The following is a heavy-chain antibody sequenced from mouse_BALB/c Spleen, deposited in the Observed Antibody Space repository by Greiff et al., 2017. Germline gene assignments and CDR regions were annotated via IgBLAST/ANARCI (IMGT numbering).Heavy chain of an antibody. Sequence: EVKLVESGGGLVKPGGSLKLSCAASGFTFSSYAMSWVRQSPEKRLEWVAEISSGGSYTYYPDTVTGRFTISRDNAKNTLYLEMSSLRSEDTAMYYCARADYDYDRAMDYWGQGTSVTVSS. CDR1: GFTFSSYA. J-gene: IGHJ4*01. CDR3: ARADYDYDRAMDY. CDR2: ISSGGSYT. D-gene: IGHD2-4*01. V-gene: IGHV5-9-4*01.